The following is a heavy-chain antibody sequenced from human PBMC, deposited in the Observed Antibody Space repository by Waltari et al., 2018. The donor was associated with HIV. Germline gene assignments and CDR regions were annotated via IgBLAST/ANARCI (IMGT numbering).Heavy chain of an antibody. V-gene: IGHV3-49*03. D-gene: IGHD3-16*01. Sequence: HLVQSGGGFTQPGRSLRPSCAASGFIFRDYPMSWFRQAPGKGLEWVGFIRSKAYGETAEYAAALEGRFTSSRDDSRGIGYLQMDGLKIEDTGVYYCTKGGGKSPGLSVWGQGTTVTVSS. CDR1: GFIFRDYP. CDR3: TKGGGKSPGLSV. CDR2: IRSKAYGETA. J-gene: IGHJ6*02.